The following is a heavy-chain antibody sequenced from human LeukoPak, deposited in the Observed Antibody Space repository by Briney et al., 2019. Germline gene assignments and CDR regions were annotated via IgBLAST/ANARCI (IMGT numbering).Heavy chain of an antibody. J-gene: IGHJ3*01. V-gene: IGHV3-23*01. CDR1: GFIFSNYY. D-gene: IGHD4-17*01. CDR3: GRDPNGDYLGAFDF. CDR2: IGANGGAT. Sequence: GGSLRLSCAASGFIFSNYYLVWVRQAPGKGLELISGIGANGGATYYADSVKGRFTISRDNSRETLYLHMNGLRADDTAVYYCGRDPNGDYLGAFDFWGQGTLVSVSS.